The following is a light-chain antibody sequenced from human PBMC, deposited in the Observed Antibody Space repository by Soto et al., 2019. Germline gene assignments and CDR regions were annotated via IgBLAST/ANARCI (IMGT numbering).Light chain of an antibody. V-gene: IGKV3-20*01. CDR2: GAS. CDR3: QQYGSTTGWT. Sequence: DIVLTQSPGTLSLSPGERATLSCRASQSLSSCYVAWYQQKPGQAPSLIIYGASSRATGSPDTFSGSGSGTDFTLTISRLEPEDFAVNYCQQYGSTTGWTFGQGTKVEIK. J-gene: IGKJ1*01. CDR1: QSLSSCY.